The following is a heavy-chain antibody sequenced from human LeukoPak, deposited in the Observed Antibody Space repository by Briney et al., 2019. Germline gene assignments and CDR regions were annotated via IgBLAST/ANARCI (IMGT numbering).Heavy chain of an antibody. CDR2: IYATGNT. Sequence: GGSLRLSCAASGFSISNYYMFRARQAPGKGLEWVSVIYATGNTYYANSVKGRFTISRDNSENTLYLQMNSLRVGDTAVYYCARHSDSPNYPDTDSFDLWGQGTTVTVSS. CDR1: GFSISNYY. D-gene: IGHD3-22*01. V-gene: IGHV3-53*01. CDR3: ARHSDSPNYPDTDSFDL. J-gene: IGHJ3*01.